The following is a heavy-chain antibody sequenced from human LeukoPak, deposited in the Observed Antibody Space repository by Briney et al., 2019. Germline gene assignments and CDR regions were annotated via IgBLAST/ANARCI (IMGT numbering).Heavy chain of an antibody. CDR3: ARRSCSSTSCRYWYFDL. CDR1: GYTFSNYA. D-gene: IGHD2-2*01. V-gene: IGHV1-3*01. J-gene: IGHJ2*01. CDR2: INAGNGNT. Sequence: ASVKVSCKASGYTFSNYAMHWVRQAPGQRPEWMGWINAGNGNTEYSQKLQGRVTMTTDTSTSTAYMELRSLRSGDTAVYYCARRSCSSTSCRYWYFDLWGRGTLVTVSS.